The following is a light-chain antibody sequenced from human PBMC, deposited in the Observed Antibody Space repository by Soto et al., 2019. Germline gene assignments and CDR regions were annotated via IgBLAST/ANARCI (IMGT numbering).Light chain of an antibody. V-gene: IGKV1-5*01. CDR3: QQYETFSGT. CDR1: QTISCS. J-gene: IGKJ1*01. Sequence: DIQMTQSPSTLSASVGDRVTITCRASQTISCSLAWYQQKPGEAPKLLIYDASALPRGVPSRFSGSGSGTKFTLTIASLQPDDFATYYCQQYETFSGTFGPGTKVDIK. CDR2: DAS.